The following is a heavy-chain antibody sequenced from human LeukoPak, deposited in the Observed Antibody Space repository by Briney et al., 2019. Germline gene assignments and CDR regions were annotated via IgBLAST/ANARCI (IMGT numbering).Heavy chain of an antibody. V-gene: IGHV3-23*01. J-gene: IGHJ4*02. D-gene: IGHD6-13*01. CDR3: AKQSAGSAAWYSLHYDF. CDR2: VDGGGGGT. Sequence: GSLRLSCSASGFTLSSYAMTWVRQAPGRGLEWVSSVDGGGGGTYYADSVKGRFTISRDNSKDTLYLQMNGLRAEDTAVYFCAKQSAGSAAWYSLHYDFWGQGTLVTVSS. CDR1: GFTLSSYA.